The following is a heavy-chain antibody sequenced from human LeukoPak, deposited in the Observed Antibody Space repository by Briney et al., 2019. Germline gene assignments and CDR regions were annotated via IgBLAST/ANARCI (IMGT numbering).Heavy chain of an antibody. V-gene: IGHV4-34*01. CDR2: INHSGST. Sequence: SETLSLTCAVYGGSFSGYYWSWIRQPPGKGLEWIGEINHSGSTNYNPSLKSRVTTSVDTSKNQFSLKLSSVTAADTAVYYCARDRVTMVRGHYYYYMDVWGKGTTVTVSS. D-gene: IGHD3-10*01. J-gene: IGHJ6*03. CDR1: GGSFSGYY. CDR3: ARDRVTMVRGHYYYYMDV.